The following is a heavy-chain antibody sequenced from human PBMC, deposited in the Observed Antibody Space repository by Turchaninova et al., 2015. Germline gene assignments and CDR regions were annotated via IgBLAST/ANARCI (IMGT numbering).Heavy chain of an antibody. CDR3: ARDSYEDYEFDY. J-gene: IGHJ4*02. V-gene: IGHV1-46*01. Sequence: QVQLVQSGAEVKNPGASVRVSCKASGYTFTRYYMHWIRQAPGHGLEWMGQINPSSGITDCVQKFQGRVTMTRDTSTSTVYMELSSLRFEDTATYFWARDSYEDYEFDYWGQGTLVTVSS. CDR2: INPSSGIT. CDR1: GYTFTRYY. D-gene: IGHD3-16*01.